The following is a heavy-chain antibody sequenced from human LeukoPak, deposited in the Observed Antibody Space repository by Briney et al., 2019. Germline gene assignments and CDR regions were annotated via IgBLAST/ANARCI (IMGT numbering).Heavy chain of an antibody. D-gene: IGHD3-10*01. V-gene: IGHV4-4*02. CDR3: ARGKTGSGSSIWYFDL. CDR2: IYHSGST. J-gene: IGHJ2*01. CDR1: GGSISSSNW. Sequence: SGTLSLTCAVSGGSISSSNWWSWVRQPPGKGLEWIGEIYHSGSTNYNPSLKSRVTISVDKSKNQFSLKLSSVTAADTAVYYCARGKTGSGSSIWYFDLWGRGTLVTVSS.